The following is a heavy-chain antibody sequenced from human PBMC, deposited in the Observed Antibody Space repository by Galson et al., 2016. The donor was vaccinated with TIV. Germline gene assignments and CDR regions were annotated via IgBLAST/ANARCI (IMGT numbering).Heavy chain of an antibody. D-gene: IGHD6-13*01. Sequence: SVKVSCKASGYTFGTYGISWVRQAPGQGLEWMGWISAYNGDTKYSQKSQGRITMTTDTSTSTAYMELRSLRSNDTAVYYCARGRVYFDSWGQGTLVTVSS. CDR1: GYTFGTYG. CDR3: ARGRVYFDS. J-gene: IGHJ5*01. CDR2: ISAYNGDT. V-gene: IGHV1-18*01.